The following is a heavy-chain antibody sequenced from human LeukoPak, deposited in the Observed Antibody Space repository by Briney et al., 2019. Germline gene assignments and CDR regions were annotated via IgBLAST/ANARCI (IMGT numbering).Heavy chain of an antibody. D-gene: IGHD3-3*01. V-gene: IGHV4-39*07. CDR2: VYYSGST. Sequence: SETLSLTCTVSGGSISSSSYYWGWIRQPPGKGLEWIGSVYYSGSTYYNPSLKSRVTISLDTSKNQFSLKLSSVTAADTAVYYCAGTYYDFWSGYYSGSLGAFDIWGQGTMITVSS. J-gene: IGHJ3*02. CDR1: GGSISSSSYY. CDR3: AGTYYDFWSGYYSGSLGAFDI.